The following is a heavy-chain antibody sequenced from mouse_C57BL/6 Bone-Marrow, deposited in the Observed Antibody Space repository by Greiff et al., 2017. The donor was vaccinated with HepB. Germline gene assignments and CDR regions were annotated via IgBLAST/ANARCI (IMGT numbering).Heavy chain of an antibody. J-gene: IGHJ2*01. CDR1: GYTFTNYW. CDR3: ARRGVLRVYFDY. D-gene: IGHD1-1*01. Sequence: VQLKESGAELVRPGTSVKMSCKASGYTFTNYWIGWAKQRPGHGLEWIGDIYPGGGYTNYNEKFKGKATLTADKSSSTAYMQFSSLTSEDSAIYYCARRGVLRVYFDYWGQGTTLTVAS. V-gene: IGHV1-63*01. CDR2: IYPGGGYT.